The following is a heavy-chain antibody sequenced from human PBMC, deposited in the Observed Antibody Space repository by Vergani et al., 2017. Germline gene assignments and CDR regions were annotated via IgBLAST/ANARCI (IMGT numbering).Heavy chain of an antibody. J-gene: IGHJ4*02. CDR3: ASLSEVYDYVWGSYRYYFDY. CDR1: GGSISSSSYY. Sequence: QLQLQESGPGLVKPSETLSLTCTVSGGSISSSSYYWGWIRQPPGKGLEWIGSIYYSGSTYYNPSLKSRVTISVDTSKNQFSLKLSSVTAADTAVYYCASLSEVYDYVWGSYRYYFDYWGQGTLVTVSS. V-gene: IGHV4-39*01. CDR2: IYYSGST. D-gene: IGHD3-16*02.